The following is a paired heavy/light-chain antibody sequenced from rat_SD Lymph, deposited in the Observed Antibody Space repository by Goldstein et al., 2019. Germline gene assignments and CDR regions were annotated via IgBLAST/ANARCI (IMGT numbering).Light chain of an antibody. V-gene: IGKV2S3*01. CDR2: QIS. J-gene: IGKJ5*01. CDR3: VQFLEVPLT. Sequence: DIMMTQSPLSVAVTPGESASISCRSSKSLLHSNGITYLSWYLQRPEKSPQLLIYQISNLASGVSDRFSGSGSGTDFTLKISKVETEDVGIYYCVQFLEVPLTFGSGTKLEIK. CDR1: KSLLHSNGITY.
Heavy chain of an antibody. V-gene: IGHV5-62*01. CDR1: GFTFSSYG. J-gene: IGHJ2*01. CDR3: ARAYLTDY. CDR2: ISSSSGT. Sequence: VQLVESGGGLVQPGKSLKLSCSASGFTFSSYGMHWIRQAPGKGLDWVAYISSSSGTVYADAVKGRFTISRDNAKNTLYLQLNSLKSEDTAIYYCARAYLTDYWGQGVMVTVSS. D-gene: IGHD2-1*01.